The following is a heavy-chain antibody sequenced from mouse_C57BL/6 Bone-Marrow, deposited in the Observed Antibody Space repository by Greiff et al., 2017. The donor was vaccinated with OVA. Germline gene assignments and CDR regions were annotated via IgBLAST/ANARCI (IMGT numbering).Heavy chain of an antibody. CDR1: GFTFTDYY. J-gene: IGHJ4*01. V-gene: IGHV7-3*01. Sequence: EVMLVESGGGLVQPGGSLSLSCAASGFTFTDYYMSWVRQPPGKALEWLGFIRNKANGYTTEYSASVKGRFTISSDNSQSILSLQVNALGAADSATDNGARWLRYYMDVWGKGTTVTVSS. D-gene: IGHD1-1*01. CDR3: ARWLRYYMDV. CDR2: IRNKANGYTT.